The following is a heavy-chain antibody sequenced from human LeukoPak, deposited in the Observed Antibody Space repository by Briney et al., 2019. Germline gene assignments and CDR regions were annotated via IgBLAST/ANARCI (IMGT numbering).Heavy chain of an antibody. CDR3: ARDLAGARDK. CDR1: EFTISRYW. CDR2: INIDGSTT. V-gene: IGHV3-74*01. D-gene: IGHD2-15*01. J-gene: IGHJ4*02. Sequence: GESLRLSYVDSEFTISRYWMHWVRQAPGEGLVWVSRINIDGSTTDYADSVKGRFSISRDIAKNTLYLQMNSLRVEDTAIYYCARDLAGARDKWGQGTLVTVSS.